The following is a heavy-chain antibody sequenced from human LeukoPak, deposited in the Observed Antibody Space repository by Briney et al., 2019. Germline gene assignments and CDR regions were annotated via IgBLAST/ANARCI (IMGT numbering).Heavy chain of an antibody. CDR3: ARAFYGDYSFDY. V-gene: IGHV4-39*07. CDR2: IFYSGST. J-gene: IGHJ4*02. CDR1: GGSISTSNYY. Sequence: SETLSLTCTVSGGSISTSNYYWGWIRQPPGKGLEWIGNIFYSGSTYYSPSLKSRVTISVDTSKNQFSLKLSSVTAADTAVYYCARAFYGDYSFDYWGQGTLVTVSS. D-gene: IGHD4-17*01.